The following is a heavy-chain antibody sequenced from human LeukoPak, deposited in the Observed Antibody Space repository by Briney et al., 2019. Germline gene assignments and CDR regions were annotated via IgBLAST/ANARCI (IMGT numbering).Heavy chain of an antibody. CDR2: IRYDGSNK. J-gene: IGHJ4*02. D-gene: IGHD1-26*01. Sequence: PGGSLRLSCAASGFTFSSYGMHWVRQAPGKGLEWVAFIRYDGSNKYYADSVKGRFTISRDNSKNTLYLQMNSLRAEDTAVYYCARDRKVRTGELPRMWYWGQGTLVTVSP. CDR3: ARDRKVRTGELPRMWY. V-gene: IGHV3-30*02. CDR1: GFTFSSYG.